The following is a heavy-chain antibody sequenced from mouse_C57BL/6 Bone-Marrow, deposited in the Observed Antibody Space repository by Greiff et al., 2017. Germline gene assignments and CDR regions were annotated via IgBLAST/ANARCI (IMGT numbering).Heavy chain of an antibody. D-gene: IGHD2-3*01. J-gene: IGHJ4*01. CDR2: ISNGGGST. CDR1: GFTFSDYY. Sequence: EVKRVESGGGLVQPGGSLKLSCAASGFTFSDYYMYWVRQTPEKRLEWVAYISNGGGSTYYPDTVKGRFTISRDNAKNTLYLQMSRLKSEDTAMYYCARIYDGSFYAMDYWGQGTSVTVSS. CDR3: ARIYDGSFYAMDY. V-gene: IGHV5-12*01.